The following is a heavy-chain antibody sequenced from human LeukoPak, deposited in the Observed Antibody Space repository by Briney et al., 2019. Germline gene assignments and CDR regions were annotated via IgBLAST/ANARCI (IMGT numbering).Heavy chain of an antibody. J-gene: IGHJ6*02. Sequence: GGSLRLSCAASGFTFSSYDMHWVRQATGKGLEWVSGIGIGGDTYYPGSVKGRFTISRENAKNSLYLQMSSLRAGDTAVYYCARMGNYYDSSGYRFYYYYYGMDVWGQGTTVTVSS. D-gene: IGHD3-22*01. CDR2: IGIGGDT. CDR3: ARMGNYYDSSGYRFYYYYYGMDV. V-gene: IGHV3-13*01. CDR1: GFTFSSYD.